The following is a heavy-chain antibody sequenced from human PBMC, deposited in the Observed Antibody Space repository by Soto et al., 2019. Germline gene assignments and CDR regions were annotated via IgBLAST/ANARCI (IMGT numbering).Heavy chain of an antibody. CDR3: AIPKHPEYYYGSGSYSPFDY. Sequence: PGGSLRLSCAASGFTFSSYAMSWVRQAPGKGLEWVSAISGSGGSTYYADSVKGRFTISRDNSKNTLYLQMNSLRAEDTAVYYCAIPKHPEYYYGSGSYSPFDYWGQGTLVTVSS. J-gene: IGHJ4*02. D-gene: IGHD3-10*01. CDR1: GFTFSSYA. V-gene: IGHV3-23*01. CDR2: ISGSGGST.